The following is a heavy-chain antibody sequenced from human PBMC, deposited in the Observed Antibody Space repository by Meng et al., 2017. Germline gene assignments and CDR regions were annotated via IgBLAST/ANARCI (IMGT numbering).Heavy chain of an antibody. CDR2: INAGNGNT. V-gene: IGHV1-3*01. Sequence: ASVKVSCKASGYTFTSYAMHWVRQAPGQRLEWMGWINAGNGNTKYSQKFQGRVTITRDTSASTAYMELSSLRSEDTAVYYCARGGSSGLVGYNYYGMDVWGQGTTVTVSS. J-gene: IGHJ6*02. CDR1: GYTFTSYA. CDR3: ARGGSSGLVGYNYYGMDV. D-gene: IGHD6-19*01.